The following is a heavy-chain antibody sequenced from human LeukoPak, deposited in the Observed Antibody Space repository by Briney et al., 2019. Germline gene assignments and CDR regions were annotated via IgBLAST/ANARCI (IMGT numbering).Heavy chain of an antibody. J-gene: IGHJ4*02. CDR1: GFTFRSYA. Sequence: GGSLRLSCAASGFTFRSYAMTWVRQAPGKGLEWVSSISAGGESTWHADSVKGRFTISRDNSKNTLYLQMDSLRAEDTAVYYCAKDLHGDYVRWGDYWGQGTLVTVSS. CDR2: ISAGGEST. D-gene: IGHD3-10*02. V-gene: IGHV3-23*01. CDR3: AKDLHGDYVRWGDY.